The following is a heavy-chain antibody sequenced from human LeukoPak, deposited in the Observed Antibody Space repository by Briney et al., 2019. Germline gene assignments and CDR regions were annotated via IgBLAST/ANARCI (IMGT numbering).Heavy chain of an antibody. V-gene: IGHV1-2*02. CDR2: INPNSGGT. D-gene: IGHD3-10*01. CDR1: GYTFTGYY. Sequence: GASVKVSRKASGYTFTGYYMHWVRQAPGQGLEWMGWINPNSGGTNYAQKFQGRVTMTRDTSISTAYMELSRLRSDDTAVYYCARVRMVRGVSYYYGMDVWGQGTTVTVSS. CDR3: ARVRMVRGVSYYYGMDV. J-gene: IGHJ6*02.